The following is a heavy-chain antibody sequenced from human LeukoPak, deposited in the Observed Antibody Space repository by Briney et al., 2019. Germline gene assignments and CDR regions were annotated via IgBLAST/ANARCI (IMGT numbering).Heavy chain of an antibody. CDR3: AKGSGSGWYGWFAP. J-gene: IGHJ5*02. CDR1: GFTFSSYA. D-gene: IGHD6-19*01. CDR2: ISGGGGST. V-gene: IGHV3-23*01. Sequence: GGSLRLTCAASGFTFSSYAMSWLRQAPGKGLEWVSAISGGGGSTYYADSVKGRFTISRDNSKNTFYLQMNSLRAEDTAVYYCAKGSGSGWYGWFAPWGQGTLVTVSS.